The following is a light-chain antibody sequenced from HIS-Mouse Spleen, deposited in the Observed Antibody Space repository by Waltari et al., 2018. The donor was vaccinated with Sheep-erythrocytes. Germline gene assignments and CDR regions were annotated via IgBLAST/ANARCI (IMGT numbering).Light chain of an antibody. CDR3: QQRSNWLT. CDR2: DAS. CDR1: QSVSSY. Sequence: EIVLTQSPATLSLSPGERATLSCRASQSVSSYLAWYQQKPGQAHRLLIYDASNRATGIPARFSGRGSGTDFTLTISSLEPEDFAVYYCQQRSNWLTFGGGTKVEIK. J-gene: IGKJ4*01. V-gene: IGKV3-11*01.